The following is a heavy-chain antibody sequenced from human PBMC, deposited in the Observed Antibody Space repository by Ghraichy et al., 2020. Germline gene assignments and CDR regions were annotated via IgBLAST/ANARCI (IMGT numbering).Heavy chain of an antibody. V-gene: IGHV3-23*01. CDR2: ISGSGGST. CDR1: GFTFSSYA. D-gene: IGHD4-11*01. Sequence: GESLNISCAASGFTFSSYAMSWVRQAPGKELEWVSGISGSGGSTYYADSVKGRFTISRDNSKNTLYLQMNSLRAEDTAVYYCALPTVNNLWYFYMDVWGKGTTVTVSS. CDR3: ALPTVNNLWYFYMDV. J-gene: IGHJ6*03.